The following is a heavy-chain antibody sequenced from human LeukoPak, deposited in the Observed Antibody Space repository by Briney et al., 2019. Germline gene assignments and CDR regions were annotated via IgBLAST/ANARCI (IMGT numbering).Heavy chain of an antibody. V-gene: IGHV3-23*01. CDR3: ATYRQVLLPFES. D-gene: IGHD2-8*02. J-gene: IGHJ4*02. Sequence: GGSLRLSCAASGFSFGSYWMDWVRRAPGKGLEWVSSIFPSGGEIHYADSVRGRFTISRDNSKSTLSLQMNSLRAEDTAIYYCATYRQVLLPFESWGQGTLVTVSS. CDR1: GFSFGSYW. CDR2: IFPSGGEI.